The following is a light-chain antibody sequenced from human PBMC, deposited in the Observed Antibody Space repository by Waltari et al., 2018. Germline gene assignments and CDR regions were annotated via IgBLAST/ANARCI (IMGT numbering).Light chain of an antibody. CDR2: SNN. CDR1: SSNIGNNY. V-gene: IGLV1-47*01. CDR3: ATWDDSLRMV. J-gene: IGLJ3*02. Sequence: QSVLSQPPSASGTPGQRATISCSGRSSNIGNNYVYWYQQPPGTAPKLLIYSNNQRPSGVPDRFSGSKSGTSASLAINGLRSEDEADYYCATWDDSLRMVFGGGTELTVL.